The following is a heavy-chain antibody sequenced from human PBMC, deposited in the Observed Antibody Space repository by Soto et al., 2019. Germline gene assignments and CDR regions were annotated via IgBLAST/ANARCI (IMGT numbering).Heavy chain of an antibody. J-gene: IGHJ4*02. CDR3: ARVKYNYGYYEEYYFDF. CDR2: INAGNGNT. CDR1: GYTFTSYV. D-gene: IGHD5-18*01. Sequence: ASVKVSCKASGYTFTSYVIHWVRQAPGQRLEWMGCINAGNGNTKYSQKFQRRVTITRDTSASTAYMELSSLRSEDTAVYYCARVKYNYGYYEEYYFDFWGQGTPVTVSS. V-gene: IGHV1-3*01.